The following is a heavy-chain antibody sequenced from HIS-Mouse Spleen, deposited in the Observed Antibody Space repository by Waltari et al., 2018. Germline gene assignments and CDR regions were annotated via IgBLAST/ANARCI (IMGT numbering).Heavy chain of an antibody. J-gene: IGHJ2*01. CDR3: AREIPYSSSWYDWYFDL. D-gene: IGHD6-13*01. CDR2: IYYSGGT. CDR1: GGSISSSSYY. Sequence: QLQLQESGPGLVKPSETLSLTCTVSGGSISSSSYYWGWIRQPPGKGLEWIGSIYYSGGTSYTPSLKSRVTISVDTSKNQCSLKLSSVTAADTAVYYCAREIPYSSSWYDWYFDLWGRGTLVTVSS. V-gene: IGHV4-39*07.